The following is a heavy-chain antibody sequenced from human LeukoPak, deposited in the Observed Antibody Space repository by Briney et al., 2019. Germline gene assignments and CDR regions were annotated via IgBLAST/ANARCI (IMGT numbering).Heavy chain of an antibody. Sequence: PGGSLRLSCAASGFTFSSYAMHWVRQAPGKGLEWVAVISYDGSNKYYADSVKGRFTISRDNSKNTLYLQMNSLRAEDTAVYYCATDIVATIYPPADYWGQGTLVTVSS. D-gene: IGHD5-12*01. V-gene: IGHV3-30-3*01. CDR3: ATDIVATIYPPADY. CDR1: GFTFSSYA. J-gene: IGHJ4*02. CDR2: ISYDGSNK.